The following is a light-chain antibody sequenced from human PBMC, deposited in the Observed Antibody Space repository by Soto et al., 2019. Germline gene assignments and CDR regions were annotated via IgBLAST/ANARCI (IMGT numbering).Light chain of an antibody. Sequence: QSALTQPASVSGSPGQSITISCTGTSSDVGGYNYVSWYQQHPGKAPKLMISEASNRPSGVSNRFSGSKSGNTASLTISGLQAEDEADYYCSSYTSSSTPVFGGGTKLTVL. CDR1: SSDVGGYNY. V-gene: IGLV2-14*01. J-gene: IGLJ2*01. CDR3: SSYTSSSTPV. CDR2: EAS.